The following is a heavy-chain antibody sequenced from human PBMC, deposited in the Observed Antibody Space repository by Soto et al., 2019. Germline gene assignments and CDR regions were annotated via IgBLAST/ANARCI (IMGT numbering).Heavy chain of an antibody. J-gene: IGHJ4*02. CDR1: SGSISSYY. CDR2: ISYSGST. Sequence: PSETLSLTCTVSSGSISSYYWIWIRQPPGKGLEWIGYISYSGSTNYNPSLKSRPTISVDTSKNQFSLKLRSVTAADTAVYYCARASPYGDYALDYWGQGTLVTVSS. CDR3: ARASPYGDYALDY. D-gene: IGHD4-17*01. V-gene: IGHV4-59*01.